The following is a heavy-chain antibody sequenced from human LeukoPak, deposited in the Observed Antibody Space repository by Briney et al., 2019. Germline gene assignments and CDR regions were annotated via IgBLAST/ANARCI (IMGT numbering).Heavy chain of an antibody. CDR1: GHAVSRND. CDR3: ARGGNPASTDD. D-gene: IGHD2-2*01. CDR2: IYSGGSS. Sequence: GGSLRLSCGPSGHAVSRNDVSCVPQAPGKGLECVSVIYSGGSSFYAGSVKGRFSISRDKSKKTIFFEKNSPGGEGMALFFCARGGNPASTDDWGEGTLVTPSS. V-gene: IGHV3-66*01. J-gene: IGHJ4*02.